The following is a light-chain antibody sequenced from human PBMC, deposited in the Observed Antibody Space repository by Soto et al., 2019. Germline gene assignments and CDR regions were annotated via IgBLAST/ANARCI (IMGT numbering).Light chain of an antibody. Sequence: EVVLTQSPATLSLSPGERATLSCRASQSVSSTYLAWYQQQPGQAPRLLMSGTSNRATGTPDRFSGSGSGTDFTLTISSLEPEDFAVYYCQQRTNWPLTFGGGTKVEI. CDR1: QSVSSTY. J-gene: IGKJ4*01. V-gene: IGKV3D-20*02. CDR2: GTS. CDR3: QQRTNWPLT.